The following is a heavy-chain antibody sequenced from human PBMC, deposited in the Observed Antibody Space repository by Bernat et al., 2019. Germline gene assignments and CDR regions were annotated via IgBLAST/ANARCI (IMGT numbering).Heavy chain of an antibody. V-gene: IGHV1-18*01. Sequence: QVQLVQSGVEVKKPGASVKVSCKAYGYTFTNYGISWVRQATGQGREWMGWISAYNGNTNYAQKVQGRVTMTTDTSTSTAYMELRTLRSDDTAVYYCARKGLRRSPNCCFFMDVWRHGTTVTVSS. D-gene: IGHD7-27*01. CDR3: ARKGLRRSPNCCFFMDV. J-gene: IGHJ6*02. CDR1: GYTFTNYG. CDR2: ISAYNGNT.